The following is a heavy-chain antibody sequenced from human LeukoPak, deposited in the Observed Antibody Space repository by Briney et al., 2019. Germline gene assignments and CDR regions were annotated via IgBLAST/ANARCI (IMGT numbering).Heavy chain of an antibody. J-gene: IGHJ4*02. CDR1: GGTFSSYA. CDR3: ARLWFGESTFDY. Sequence: SVKVSCKASGGTFSSYAISWVRQAPGQGLEWMGRIIPIFGIANYAQKFQGRVTITADKSTSTAYMELSSLRSEDAAVYYCARLWFGESTFDYWGQGTLVTVSS. D-gene: IGHD3-10*01. V-gene: IGHV1-69*04. CDR2: IIPIFGIA.